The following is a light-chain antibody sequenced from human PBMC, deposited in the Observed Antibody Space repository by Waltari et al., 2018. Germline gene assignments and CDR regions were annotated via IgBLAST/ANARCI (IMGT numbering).Light chain of an antibody. CDR3: QSFQNSQTV. CDR1: SGSIASNH. CDR2: EDN. J-gene: IGLJ3*02. Sequence: NFMLTQPHPVSESPGKTVTISCTASSGSIASNHVQWHQRRPDSPTKTIIYEDNKRPSGVPDRFSGSIDSSSNSASLTISGLKTEDEADYYCQSFQNSQTVFGGGTKLTVL. V-gene: IGLV6-57*02.